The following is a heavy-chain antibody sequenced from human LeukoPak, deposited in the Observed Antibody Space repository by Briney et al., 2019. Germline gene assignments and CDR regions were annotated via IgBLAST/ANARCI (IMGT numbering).Heavy chain of an antibody. CDR3: ARGRRVYAISWFDP. J-gene: IGHJ5*02. D-gene: IGHD2-8*01. CDR1: GYTFTSYD. CDR2: MNPNSGNT. Sequence: RASVKVSCKASGYTFTSYDINWVRQATGQGLEWMGWMNPNSGNTGYAQKFQGRVTMTRNTSISTAYMELSSLRSEDTAVYYCARGRRVYAISWFDPWGQGTLVTVSS. V-gene: IGHV1-8*01.